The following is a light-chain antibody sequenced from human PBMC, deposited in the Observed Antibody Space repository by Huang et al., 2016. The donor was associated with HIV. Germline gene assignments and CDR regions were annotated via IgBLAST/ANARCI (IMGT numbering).Light chain of an antibody. CDR2: SAS. J-gene: IGKJ4*01. CDR1: QSISNY. Sequence: DIQMTQSPSSLSASVGDRVTITCRASQSISNYLNWYQQKPGKAPKRLIYSASSLQSGVPSRFSGGGSGTDFTLTITSLQPEDFATYYCQQSYSTSFGGGTKVEIK. CDR3: QQSYSTS. V-gene: IGKV1-39*01.